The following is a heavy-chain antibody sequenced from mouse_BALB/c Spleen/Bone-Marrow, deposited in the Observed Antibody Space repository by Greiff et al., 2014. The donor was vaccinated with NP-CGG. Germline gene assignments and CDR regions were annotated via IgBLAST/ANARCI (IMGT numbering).Heavy chain of an antibody. CDR3: ARDYGNYVRFAY. J-gene: IGHJ3*01. D-gene: IGHD2-1*01. CDR2: IRNKANGYTT. V-gene: IGHV7-3*02. Sequence: EVQLKESGGGLVQPGGSLRLSCATSGFTFTDYYMSWVRQPPGKALEWLGFIRNKANGYTTEYSASVKGRFTISRDNSQSILYLQMNTLRAEDIATYYCARDYGNYVRFAYWGQGTLVTVSA. CDR1: GFTFTDYY.